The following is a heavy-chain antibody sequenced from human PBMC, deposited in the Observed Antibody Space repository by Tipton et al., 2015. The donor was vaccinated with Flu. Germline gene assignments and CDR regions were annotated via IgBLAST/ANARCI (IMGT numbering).Heavy chain of an antibody. CDR3: ARSPSYSGSGIYPYYFDA. J-gene: IGHJ4*02. CDR1: GGFITSGSYY. V-gene: IGHV4-61*02. Sequence: LRLSCTVSGGFITSGSYYWSWIRQSAGKGLEWIGRIYTTGSTNYNPSLRSRVTISGDTSKNQFSLRLNSVTAEDTAVYYCARSPSYSGSGIYPYYFDAWGQGTLVTVSS. CDR2: IYTTGST. D-gene: IGHD3-10*01.